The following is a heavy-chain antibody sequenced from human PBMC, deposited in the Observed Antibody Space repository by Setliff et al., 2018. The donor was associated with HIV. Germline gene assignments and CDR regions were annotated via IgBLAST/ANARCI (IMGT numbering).Heavy chain of an antibody. V-gene: IGHV4-4*02. CDR3: ARAPGYSYSFYFDS. D-gene: IGHD5-18*01. J-gene: IGHJ4*02. CDR2: INHSGST. CDR1: GGSISGSNW. Sequence: PSETLSLTCAVSGGSISGSNWWSWVRQPPGKGLDWIGEINHSGSTNYNPSLKSRVSLSVDTSKNQFSLKLNSVTAADTAVYFCARAPGYSYSFYFDSWGQGTLVTVSS.